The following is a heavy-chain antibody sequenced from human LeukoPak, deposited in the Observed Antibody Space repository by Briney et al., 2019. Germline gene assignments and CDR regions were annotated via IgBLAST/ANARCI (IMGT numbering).Heavy chain of an antibody. CDR1: GGTFSSYA. J-gene: IGHJ6*02. Sequence: SVKVSCKASGGTFSSYAISWVRQAPGQGLEWMRRIIPIFGIANYAQKFQGRVTITADKSTSTAYMELSSLRSEDTAVYYCARSRRRSIYYYYYGMDVWGQGTTVTVSS. V-gene: IGHV1-69*04. CDR2: IIPIFGIA. D-gene: IGHD1-14*01. CDR3: ARSRRRSIYYYYYGMDV.